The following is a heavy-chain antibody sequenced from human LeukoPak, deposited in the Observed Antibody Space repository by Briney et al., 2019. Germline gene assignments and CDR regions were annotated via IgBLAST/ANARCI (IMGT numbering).Heavy chain of an antibody. CDR3: ARVRGYSYGELNY. V-gene: IGHV4-59*08. Sequence: SETLSLTCTVSGGSISSYYWSWIRQPPGKGLEWIGSIYHSGSTHYNPSLKSRVTISVDTSKNQFSLKLSSVTAADTAVYYCARVRGYSYGELNYWGQGTLVTVSS. D-gene: IGHD5-18*01. CDR2: IYHSGST. CDR1: GGSISSYY. J-gene: IGHJ4*02.